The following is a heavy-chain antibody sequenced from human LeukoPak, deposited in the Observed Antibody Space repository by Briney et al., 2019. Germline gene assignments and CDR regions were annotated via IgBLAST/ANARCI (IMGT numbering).Heavy chain of an antibody. J-gene: IGHJ6*02. CDR2: ININTGNP. Sequence: ASVKVSCKASGYTFTSYAMNWVRQAPGQGLEWMGWININTGNPTYAQGFTGRFVFSLDTSVSTAYLQISSLKAEDTAVYYCARVSSSSWYRFNHYGMDVWGQGTTVTVSS. CDR1: GYTFTSYA. V-gene: IGHV7-4-1*02. CDR3: ARVSSSSWYRFNHYGMDV. D-gene: IGHD6-13*01.